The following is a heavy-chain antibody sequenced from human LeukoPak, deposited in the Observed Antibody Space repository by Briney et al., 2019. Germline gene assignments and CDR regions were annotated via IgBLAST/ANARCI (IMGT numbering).Heavy chain of an antibody. CDR1: GFTFSSYS. D-gene: IGHD3-10*02. CDR3: AELGITMIGGV. V-gene: IGHV3-48*01. CDR2: ISSSSSTI. Sequence: GGSLRLSCAASGFTFSSYSMNWARQAPGRGLEWVSYISSSSSTIYYADSVKGRFTISRDNAKNSLYLQMNSLRAEDTAVYYCAELGITMIGGVWGKGTTVTISS. J-gene: IGHJ6*04.